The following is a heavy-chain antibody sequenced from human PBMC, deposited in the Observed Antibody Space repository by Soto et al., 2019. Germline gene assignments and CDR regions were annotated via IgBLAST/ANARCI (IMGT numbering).Heavy chain of an antibody. CDR3: AGAGYGVRDY. CDR1: GGSISSYY. V-gene: IGHV4-59*01. D-gene: IGHD4-17*01. J-gene: IGHJ4*02. CDR2: IYYSGST. Sequence: SETLSLTCTVSGGSISSYYWSWIRQPPGKGLEWIGYIYYSGSTNYNPSLKSRVTISVDTSKNQFSLKLSSVTAADTAVYYCAGAGYGVRDYWGQGTLVTVSS.